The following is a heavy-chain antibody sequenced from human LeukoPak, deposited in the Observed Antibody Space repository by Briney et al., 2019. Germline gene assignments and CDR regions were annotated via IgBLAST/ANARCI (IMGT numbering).Heavy chain of an antibody. CDR3: ARVPYGNYHYYYMDV. J-gene: IGHJ6*03. CDR1: GFTVGTNY. CDR2: IYSGSST. Sequence: GGSLRLSCAASGFTVGTNYMSWVRQAPGKGLEWVSLIYSGSSTYYANSVKGRFTISRDNSKNTVYLQMNSLRAEDTAVYYCARVPYGNYHYYYMDVWGKGTTVTVSS. D-gene: IGHD3-10*01. V-gene: IGHV3-53*01.